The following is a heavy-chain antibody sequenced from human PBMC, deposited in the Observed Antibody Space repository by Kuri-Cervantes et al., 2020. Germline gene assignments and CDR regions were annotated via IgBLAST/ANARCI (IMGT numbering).Heavy chain of an antibody. V-gene: IGHV1-46*01. D-gene: IGHD2-15*01. Sequence: ASVKVSCKASGYTFTGYYMHWVRQAPGQGLEWMGIINPSGGSTSYAQKFQGRVTMTRDTSTSTVYMELSSLRSEDTAVYYCARELGLGYCSGGSCYGGHYLDYWGQGTLVTVSS. CDR1: GYTFTGYY. CDR2: INPSGGST. CDR3: ARELGLGYCSGGSCYGGHYLDY. J-gene: IGHJ4*02.